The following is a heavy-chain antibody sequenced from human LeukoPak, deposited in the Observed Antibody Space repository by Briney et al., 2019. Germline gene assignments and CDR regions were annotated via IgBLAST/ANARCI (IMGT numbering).Heavy chain of an antibody. CDR2: IKSKTDGGTT. Sequence: GSLRLSCAASGFTFSNAWMSWVRQAPGKGLEWVGRIKSKTDGGTTDYAAPVKGRFTISRDDSKNTLYLQMNSLKTEDTAVYYCARHVHGDYVGMFDYWGRGTLVTVSS. CDR3: ARHVHGDYVGMFDY. V-gene: IGHV3-15*01. J-gene: IGHJ4*02. CDR1: GFTFSNAW. D-gene: IGHD4-17*01.